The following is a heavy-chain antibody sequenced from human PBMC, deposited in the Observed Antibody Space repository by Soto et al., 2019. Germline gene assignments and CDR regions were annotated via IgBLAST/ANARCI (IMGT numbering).Heavy chain of an antibody. J-gene: IGHJ6*02. D-gene: IGHD2-8*01. Sequence: GGSLRLSCAASGFTFSSYAMSWVRQAPGKGLEWVSLISGSGNSTYYADSVKGRFTISRDNSKNTLYLQMNSLRADDTAVYYCARSPLLYDYYYYGMDVWGQGTTVTVSS. CDR1: GFTFSSYA. CDR2: ISGSGNST. V-gene: IGHV3-23*01. CDR3: ARSPLLYDYYYYGMDV.